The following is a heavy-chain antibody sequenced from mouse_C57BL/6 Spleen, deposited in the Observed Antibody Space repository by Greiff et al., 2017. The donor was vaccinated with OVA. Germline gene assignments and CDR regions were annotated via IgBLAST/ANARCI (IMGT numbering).Heavy chain of an antibody. Sequence: EVQLQQSGPELVKPGASVKISCKASGYTFTDYYMNWVKQSHGKSLEWIGDINPNNGGTSYNQKFKGKATLTVDKSSSTAYMELRSLTSEDSAVYYCDRREEVTNWYYDVWGTGTTVTVSS. J-gene: IGHJ1*03. D-gene: IGHD2-2*01. CDR3: DRREEVTNWYYDV. CDR2: INPNNGGT. V-gene: IGHV1-26*01. CDR1: GYTFTDYY.